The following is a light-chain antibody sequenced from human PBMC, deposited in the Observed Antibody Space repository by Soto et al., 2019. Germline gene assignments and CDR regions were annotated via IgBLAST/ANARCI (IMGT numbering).Light chain of an antibody. J-gene: IGKJ1*01. CDR1: QRVSSD. Sequence: IVMTQSPATLSVSPGERATLSCRASQRVSSDLAWYQQKPGQAPRLLIYAASTRATGIPARFSGSGSVTEFTLTISSLQSEDLAVYYCQQYNNWPRTFGQGTKVDIK. CDR3: QQYNNWPRT. CDR2: AAS. V-gene: IGKV3-15*01.